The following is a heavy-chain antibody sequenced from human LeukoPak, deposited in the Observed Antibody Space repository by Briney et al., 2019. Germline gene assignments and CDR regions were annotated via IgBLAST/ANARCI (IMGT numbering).Heavy chain of an antibody. V-gene: IGHV4-30-2*01. J-gene: IGHJ5*02. CDR3: ARGSQLVPFDP. CDR1: GGSISSGGYY. CDR2: IYHSGST. D-gene: IGHD6-6*01. Sequence: SQTQSLTCTVSGGSISSGGYYWSWIRQPPGKGLEWIGYIYHSGSTYYNPSLKSRVTISVDRSKNQFSLKLSSVTAADTAVYYCARGSQLVPFDPWGQGTLVTVSS.